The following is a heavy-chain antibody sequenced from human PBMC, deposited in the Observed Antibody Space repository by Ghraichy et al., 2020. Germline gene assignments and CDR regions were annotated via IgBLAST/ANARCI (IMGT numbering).Heavy chain of an antibody. CDR1: GFTFSSYS. D-gene: IGHD3-10*01. CDR2: ISSSSSYI. CDR3: ARDLYSGITSP. J-gene: IGHJ5*02. V-gene: IGHV3-21*01. Sequence: LSLTCAASGFTFSSYSMNWVRQAPGKGLEWVSSISSSSSYIYYADSVKGRFTISRDNAKNSLYLQMNSLRAEDTAVYYCARDLYSGITSPWGQGTLVTVSS.